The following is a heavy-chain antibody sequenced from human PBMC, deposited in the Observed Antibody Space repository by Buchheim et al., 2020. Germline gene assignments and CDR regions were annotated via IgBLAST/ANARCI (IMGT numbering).Heavy chain of an antibody. V-gene: IGHV3-23*01. CDR3: AKPFSSSGWGYYNYAMDV. D-gene: IGHD6-19*01. CDR1: GFTFSSYT. J-gene: IGHJ6*02. Sequence: EVQLLESGGGLVQPGGSLRLSCAASGFTFSSYTMNWVRQAPGKGLEWVSGIIGSGGDTYYADSVQGRFTISRDNSKNTLYLQMNSLRAEDTAVYYCAKPFSSSGWGYYNYAMDVWGQGTT. CDR2: IIGSGGDT.